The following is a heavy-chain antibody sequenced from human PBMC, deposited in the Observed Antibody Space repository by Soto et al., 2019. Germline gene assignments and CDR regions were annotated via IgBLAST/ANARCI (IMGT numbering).Heavy chain of an antibody. CDR2: IIPIFGTA. V-gene: IGHV1-69*13. CDR3: ARESADIVVVPAVNNWFDP. Sequence: SVKVSCKASGGTFGSYAISWVRQAPGQGLEWMGGIIPIFGTANYAQKFQGRVTITADESTSTAYMELSSLRSEDTAVYYCARESADIVVVPAVNNWFDPWGQGTLVTVSS. J-gene: IGHJ5*02. CDR1: GGTFGSYA. D-gene: IGHD2-2*01.